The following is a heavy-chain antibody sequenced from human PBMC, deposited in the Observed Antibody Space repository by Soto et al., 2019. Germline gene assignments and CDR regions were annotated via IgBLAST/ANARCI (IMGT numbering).Heavy chain of an antibody. D-gene: IGHD3-16*01. Sequence: QVQLVESGGGVVQPGRSLRLSCVASGFTFNTYGMHWVRQAPGKGLEWVATILYDGSEKYYADSLKGRFTIARDNSNNTVHLQMNSLRGDDTAVYLCLRGDIRGKWEYGPGRWGQGTPVTISS. V-gene: IGHV3-33*01. CDR3: LRGDIRGKWEYGPGR. CDR1: GFTFNTYG. J-gene: IGHJ4*02. CDR2: ILYDGSEK.